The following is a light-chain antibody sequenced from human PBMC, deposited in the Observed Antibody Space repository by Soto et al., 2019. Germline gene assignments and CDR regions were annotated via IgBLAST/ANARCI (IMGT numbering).Light chain of an antibody. J-gene: IGLJ2*01. CDR1: SGHSYYM. CDR3: QTWGPGIVV. Sequence: QLVLTQSPSASASLGASVKLTCTLSSGHSYYMIAWHQQYPGKGPRYLMKLNSDGSHTKGDGTPDRFSGSSSGAERYLTISSLQSDDEADYYCQTWGPGIVVFGRGTKLTVL. CDR2: LNSDGSH. V-gene: IGLV4-69*01.